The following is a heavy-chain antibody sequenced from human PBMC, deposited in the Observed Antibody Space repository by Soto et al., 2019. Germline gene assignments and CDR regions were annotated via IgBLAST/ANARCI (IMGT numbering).Heavy chain of an antibody. CDR3: AWAGYFSGGSCYSPNAFDI. J-gene: IGHJ3*02. CDR2: SSPYSGDT. D-gene: IGHD2-15*01. V-gene: IGHV1-2*02. CDR1: ENTFIGYY. Sequence: ASVKVSCKASENTFIGYYLHWVRQAPGQGLEWMGWSSPYSGDTDSAQKFQGSVTLTRDTSTRTVYMELSRLTSDDTAVYYCAWAGYFSGGSCYSPNAFDIWGQGTMVTVSS.